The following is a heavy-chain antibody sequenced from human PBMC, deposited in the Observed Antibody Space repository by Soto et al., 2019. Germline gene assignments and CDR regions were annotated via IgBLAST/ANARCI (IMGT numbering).Heavy chain of an antibody. Sequence: ASVKVSCKASGYTFTSYAMHWVRQAPGQRLEWMGRINAGNGNTKYSQKFQGRVTITRDTSASTAYMELSSLRSEDTAVFYCAREYSSSWPYYYYYYMDVWGKGTTVTVSS. CDR3: AREYSSSWPYYYYYYMDV. D-gene: IGHD6-13*01. J-gene: IGHJ6*03. V-gene: IGHV1-3*01. CDR1: GYTFTSYA. CDR2: INAGNGNT.